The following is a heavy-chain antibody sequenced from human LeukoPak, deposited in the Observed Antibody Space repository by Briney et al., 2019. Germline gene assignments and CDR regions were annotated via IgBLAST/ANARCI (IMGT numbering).Heavy chain of an antibody. CDR2: IVVGSGNT. D-gene: IGHD6-13*01. J-gene: IGHJ4*02. V-gene: IGHV1-58*02. CDR1: GFTFTSSA. CDR3: ARVSWNYFDY. Sequence: SVKVSCKASGFTFTSSAMQWVRQARGQRLEWIGWIVVGSGNTNYAQKFHERVTITRDMSTSTAYMGLSSLRAEDTALYYCARVSWNYFDYWGQGTLVTVSS.